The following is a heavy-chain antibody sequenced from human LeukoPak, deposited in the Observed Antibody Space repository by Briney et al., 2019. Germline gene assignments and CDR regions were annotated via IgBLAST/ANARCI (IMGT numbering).Heavy chain of an antibody. J-gene: IGHJ4*02. V-gene: IGHV2-5*02. Sequence: SGPTLVKPTQTLTLTCTFSGFSLTTTGMGVGWIRQPPGKALEGLALIYWDDERRYRPSLRTRLTITKDTSKSQVVLTMTNMDPVDTATYYCAHLYFYNYGGLSRAFDRWGQGILVTVSS. CDR3: AHLYFYNYGGLSRAFDR. D-gene: IGHD2-21*01. CDR1: GFSLTTTGMG. CDR2: IYWDDER.